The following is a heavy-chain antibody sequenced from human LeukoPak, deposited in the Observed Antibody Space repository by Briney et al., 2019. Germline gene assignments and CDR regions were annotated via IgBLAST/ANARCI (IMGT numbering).Heavy chain of an antibody. D-gene: IGHD2-15*01. J-gene: IGHJ4*02. CDR3: VRRDCSGGSCYLDS. Sequence: GSLRLSCAASGFTFSSYAMHWVRQAPGKGLEWVAVISYDGSNKYYADSVKGRFTISRDYSKNTLDPQMNSLRTEDTAVYYCVRRDCSGGSCYLDSWGQGTLVTVSS. V-gene: IGHV3-30-3*01. CDR2: ISYDGSNK. CDR1: GFTFSSYA.